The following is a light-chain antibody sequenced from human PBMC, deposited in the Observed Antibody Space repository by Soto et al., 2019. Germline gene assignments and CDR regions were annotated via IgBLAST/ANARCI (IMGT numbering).Light chain of an antibody. V-gene: IGKV1-27*01. CDR3: QKYNSAGT. Sequence: DIRWTRSPSSGSASLGARITMTGRASQGISNYLAWYQQKPGKVPNLLIYAASTLQLGVPSRFSGSGSGTDFTLTISSLQPEDVATYYCQKYNSAGTFGQGTKVDIK. CDR1: QGISNY. J-gene: IGKJ1*01. CDR2: AAS.